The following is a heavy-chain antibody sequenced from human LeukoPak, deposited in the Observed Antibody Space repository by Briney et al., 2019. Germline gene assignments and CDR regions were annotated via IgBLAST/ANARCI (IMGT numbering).Heavy chain of an antibody. Sequence: SETLSLTCTVSGGSISSSSYYWGWIRQPPGKGLEWIGSIYYSGSTYYNPSLKSRVTISVDTSKNQFSLKLSSVTAADTAVYYCARDRHFYQLTGTNWFDPWGQGTLVTVSS. J-gene: IGHJ5*02. V-gene: IGHV4-39*07. CDR2: IYYSGST. CDR1: GGSISSSSYY. CDR3: ARDRHFYQLTGTNWFDP. D-gene: IGHD7-27*01.